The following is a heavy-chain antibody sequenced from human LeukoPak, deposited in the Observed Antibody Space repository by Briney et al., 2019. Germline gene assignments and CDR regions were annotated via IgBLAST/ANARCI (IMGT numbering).Heavy chain of an antibody. CDR2: INAGNGNT. D-gene: IGHD2-2*01. Sequence: GGSLRLSCAASGFTFSSYAMHWVRQAPGQRLEWMGWINAGNGNTKYSQKFQGRVTITRDTSASTAYMELSSLRSEDTAVYYCARLYCSSTSCYFDYWGQGTLVTVSS. CDR1: GFTFSSYA. CDR3: ARLYCSSTSCYFDY. J-gene: IGHJ4*02. V-gene: IGHV1-3*01.